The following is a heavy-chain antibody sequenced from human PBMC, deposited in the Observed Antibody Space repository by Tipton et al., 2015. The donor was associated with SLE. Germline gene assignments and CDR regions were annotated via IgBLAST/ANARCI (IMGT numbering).Heavy chain of an antibody. Sequence: GSLRLSCAASGFSLSSYWMTWVRQSPGKGLEWVANINQDGSEKYYVDSVKGRFTISRDNADNSLYLQINSLRGEDTAVYYCARGSYPVTRFLDWENFWFDPWGQGTLVTVSS. CDR1: GFSLSSYW. CDR2: INQDGSEK. J-gene: IGHJ5*02. D-gene: IGHD3/OR15-3a*01. CDR3: ARGSYPVTRFLDWENFWFDP. V-gene: IGHV3-7*01.